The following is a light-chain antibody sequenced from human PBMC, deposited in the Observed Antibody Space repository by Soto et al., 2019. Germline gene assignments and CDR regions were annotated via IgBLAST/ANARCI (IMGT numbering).Light chain of an antibody. CDR3: QQSYSTPRFT. CDR1: QSISTY. CDR2: AAF. J-gene: IGKJ3*01. Sequence: DIQMTQSPSSLSASVGDRVTITCRASQSISTYLNWYQQKPGKAPNLLIYAAFSLQTGVPSRFSGSGSGTDFTLTISSLQPEDFATYFCQQSYSTPRFTFGPGTPVHIK. V-gene: IGKV1-39*01.